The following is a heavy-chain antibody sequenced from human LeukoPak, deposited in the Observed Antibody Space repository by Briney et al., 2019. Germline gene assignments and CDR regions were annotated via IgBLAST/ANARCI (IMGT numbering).Heavy chain of an antibody. D-gene: IGHD5-18*01. CDR1: GFTFSRCA. CDR2: ITDSGRST. V-gene: IGHV3-23*01. J-gene: IGHJ6*02. CDR3: AKEEYSYGYYYYYGMDV. Sequence: PGGSLRLSCAASGFTFSRCAMSWVRQAPGKGLEWVSAITDSGRSTYYADSVKGRFTISRDNSKNTLYLQMNSLRAEDTAVYYCAKEEYSYGYYYYYGMDVWGQGTTVTVSS.